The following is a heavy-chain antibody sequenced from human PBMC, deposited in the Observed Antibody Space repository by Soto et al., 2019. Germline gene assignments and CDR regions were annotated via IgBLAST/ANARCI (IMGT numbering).Heavy chain of an antibody. CDR1: GGSMSGYH. V-gene: IGHV4-59*01. CDR3: AKVGIAAAATVSLYFDY. CDR2: IYHSGST. Sequence: SETLSLTCTVSGGSMSGYHWSWIRQPPGKGLQWIGYIYHSGSTNYNASLKSRVTMSVDTSKSQFSLKLRYVTAADTAVYYCAKVGIAAAATVSLYFDYWGQGTLVTVSS. J-gene: IGHJ4*02. D-gene: IGHD6-13*01.